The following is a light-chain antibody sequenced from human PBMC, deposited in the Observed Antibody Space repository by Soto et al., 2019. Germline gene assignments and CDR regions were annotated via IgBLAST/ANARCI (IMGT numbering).Light chain of an antibody. CDR2: EAS. J-gene: IGKJ4*01. CDR1: QSVSSY. Sequence: EIVLTQSPATLSLSPGERATLSCRASQSVSSYLAWYQQKPGQAPRLLIYEASNRATGIPARFSGSGSGTDFTLPISSLEPEDFALYYCQQRSNWPLSFGGGTQVEIK. V-gene: IGKV3-11*01. CDR3: QQRSNWPLS.